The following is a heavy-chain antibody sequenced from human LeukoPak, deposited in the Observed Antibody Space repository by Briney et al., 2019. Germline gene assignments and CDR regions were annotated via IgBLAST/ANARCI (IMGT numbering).Heavy chain of an antibody. CDR3: ARLPAYCSSTSCYYDY. Sequence: GGSLRLSCTASGFTFSSYSLNWVRQAPGKGLEWVSYISSASGSIYYADSVKGRFTISRDNAKNSLFLQMNSLRAEDTAVYYCARLPAYCSSTSCYYDYWGQGTLVTVSS. CDR1: GFTFSSYS. D-gene: IGHD2-2*01. V-gene: IGHV3-48*04. J-gene: IGHJ4*02. CDR2: ISSASGSI.